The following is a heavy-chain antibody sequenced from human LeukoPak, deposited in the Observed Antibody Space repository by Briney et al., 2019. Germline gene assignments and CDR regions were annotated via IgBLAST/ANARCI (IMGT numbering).Heavy chain of an antibody. V-gene: IGHV1-2*02. CDR3: ARGTAMVYAFDI. CDR2: INPTSGGT. CDR1: GYTFTGYY. Sequence: ASVKVSCKASGYTFTGYYLHWVRQAPGQGLEWMGWINPTSGGTNYAQKFQDRVTMTRDTSISTAYMELSRLRSDDTAVYYCARGTAMVYAFDIWGQGTMVTVSS. J-gene: IGHJ3*02. D-gene: IGHD5-18*01.